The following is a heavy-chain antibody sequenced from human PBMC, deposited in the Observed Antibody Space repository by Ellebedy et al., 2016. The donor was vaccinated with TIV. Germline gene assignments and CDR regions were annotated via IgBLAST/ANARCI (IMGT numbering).Heavy chain of an antibody. V-gene: IGHV3-30*03. Sequence: GESLKISCAASGFTFSTYSMHWVRQAPGKGLEWVAVISSDGSDKYYADSVKGRFTISRDNSKNTLYLQLKSLRAEDTALYYCARGRDYYSPYGMDVWGQGTTVTVSS. CDR3: ARGRDYYSPYGMDV. CDR1: GFTFSTYS. J-gene: IGHJ6*02. CDR2: ISSDGSDK. D-gene: IGHD3-22*01.